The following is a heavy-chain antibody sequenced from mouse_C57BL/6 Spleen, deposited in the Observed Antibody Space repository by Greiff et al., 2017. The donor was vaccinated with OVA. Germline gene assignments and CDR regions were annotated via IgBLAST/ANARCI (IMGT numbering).Heavy chain of an antibody. J-gene: IGHJ3*01. Sequence: EVKLVESGPELVKPGASVKISCKASGYSFTDYNMNWVKQSNGKSLEWIGVINPNYGTTSYNQKFKGKATLTVDQSSSTAYMQLNSLTSEDAAVYYCARSYGSSPAWFAYWGQGTLVTVSA. V-gene: IGHV1-39*01. CDR1: GYSFTDYN. CDR2: INPNYGTT. D-gene: IGHD1-1*01. CDR3: ARSYGSSPAWFAY.